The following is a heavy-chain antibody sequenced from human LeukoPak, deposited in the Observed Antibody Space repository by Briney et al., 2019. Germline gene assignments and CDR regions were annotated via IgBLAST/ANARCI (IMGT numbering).Heavy chain of an antibody. D-gene: IGHD6-13*01. CDR3: VKALAAAGPEFDY. V-gene: IGHV3-9*01. Sequence: GGSLRLSCAASGFTFDDYAMHWVRQAPGKGLEWVSGISWNSGSIGYADSVKGRLTISRDNAKNSLYLQMNSLRAEDTALYYCVKALAAAGPEFDYWGQGTLVTVSS. CDR1: GFTFDDYA. J-gene: IGHJ4*02. CDR2: ISWNSGSI.